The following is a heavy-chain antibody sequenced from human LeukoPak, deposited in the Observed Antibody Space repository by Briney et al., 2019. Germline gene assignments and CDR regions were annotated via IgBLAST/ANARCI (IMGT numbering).Heavy chain of an antibody. J-gene: IGHJ5*02. Sequence: GGSLRLSCAASGFTFSSYGMHWVRQAPGKGLEWVSSTVSRGTTQYADSVEGRFTVSRDTSKNTLYLQMNSLRADDTAVYYCAKCSTSAYTTGWCNWIDPWGQGTLVTVSS. CDR3: AKCSTSAYTTGWCNWIDP. CDR1: GFTFSSYG. D-gene: IGHD6-19*01. V-gene: IGHV3-23*01. CDR2: TVSRGTT.